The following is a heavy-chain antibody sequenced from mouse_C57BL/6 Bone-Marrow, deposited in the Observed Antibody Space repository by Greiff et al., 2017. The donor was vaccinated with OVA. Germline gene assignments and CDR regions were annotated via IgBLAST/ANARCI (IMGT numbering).Heavy chain of an antibody. Sequence: EVKLMESGGGLVQPGESLKLSCESNEYEFPSHDMSWVRKTPEKRLELVAAINSDGGSTYYPDTMERRFIISRDNTKKTLYLQISSLRSEDTALYYCARNGFYYAMDYWGQGTSVTVSS. CDR3: ARNGFYYAMDY. V-gene: IGHV5-2*01. J-gene: IGHJ4*01. CDR1: EYEFPSHD. CDR2: INSDGGST.